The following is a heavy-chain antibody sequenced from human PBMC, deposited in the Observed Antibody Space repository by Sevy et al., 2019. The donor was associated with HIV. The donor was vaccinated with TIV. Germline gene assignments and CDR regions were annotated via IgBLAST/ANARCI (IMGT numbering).Heavy chain of an antibody. CDR3: VRFPPTVTTGNYYYYGMDV. J-gene: IGHJ6*02. D-gene: IGHD4-17*01. CDR1: GYSFSSHW. V-gene: IGHV5-51*01. Sequence: GESLKISFKGSGYSFSSHWIGWVRQMPGRGLEWMGIIYPGDSDIRYSPSFQGQVTLSAATSIDTAYLQWSSLKASDTAVYYCVRFPPTVTTGNYYYYGMDVWGQGTTVTVSS. CDR2: IYPGDSDI.